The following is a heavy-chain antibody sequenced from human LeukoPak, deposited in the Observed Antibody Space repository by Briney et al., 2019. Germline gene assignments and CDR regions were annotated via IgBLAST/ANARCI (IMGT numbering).Heavy chain of an antibody. D-gene: IGHD6-19*01. Sequence: SQTLSLTCAISGDSVSSNSAAWNWIRQSPSRGLEWLGRTYPRSQLYNDYAVSVKSRITINPDTSKNQFSLQLNSVTPEDTAVYYCARGTSSGWYYSFDYWGQGTLVTVSA. CDR2: TYPRSQLYN. V-gene: IGHV6-1*01. J-gene: IGHJ4*02. CDR1: GDSVSSNSAA. CDR3: ARGTSSGWYYSFDY.